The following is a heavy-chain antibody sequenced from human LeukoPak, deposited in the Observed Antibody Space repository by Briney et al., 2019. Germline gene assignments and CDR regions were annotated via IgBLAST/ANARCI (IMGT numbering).Heavy chain of an antibody. CDR3: ARYLSPLSYYGMDV. D-gene: IGHD2/OR15-2a*01. Sequence: SVKVSYKASGYTFTSYGISWVRQAPGQGLEWMGWISAYNGNTNYAQKLQGRVTMTTDTSTSTAYMELRSLRSDDTAVYYCARYLSPLSYYGMDVWGQGTTVTVSS. CDR1: GYTFTSYG. V-gene: IGHV1-18*01. CDR2: ISAYNGNT. J-gene: IGHJ6*02.